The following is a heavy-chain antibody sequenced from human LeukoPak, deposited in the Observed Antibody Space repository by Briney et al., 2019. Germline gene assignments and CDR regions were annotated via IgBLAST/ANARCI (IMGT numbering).Heavy chain of an antibody. CDR2: MYHSGNT. J-gene: IGHJ4*02. V-gene: IGHV4-39*07. Sequence: SETLSLTCTVSGGSISSSSYYWGWIRQPPGKGLEWIGNMYHSGNTYYNPSLKSRVTISVDTSKNQFSLKLTSVTAADTAVYYCARVITSGYYFFDYWGQGTLVTVSS. CDR1: GGSISSSSYY. CDR3: ARVITSGYYFFDY. D-gene: IGHD5-12*01.